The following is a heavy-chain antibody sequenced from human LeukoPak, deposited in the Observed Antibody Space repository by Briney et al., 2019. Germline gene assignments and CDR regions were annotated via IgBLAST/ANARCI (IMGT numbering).Heavy chain of an antibody. CDR3: ARLSSHYGDYKVDP. CDR1: GYTFTGYF. J-gene: IGHJ5*02. V-gene: IGHV1-2*02. CDR2: INPNSGGT. D-gene: IGHD4-17*01. Sequence: ASVKVSCKASGYTFTGYFMQWVRQAPGQGLEWMGWINPNSGGTNYAQKFQDRVTMTRDTSISTAYMELSSLRSEDTAVYYCARLSSHYGDYKVDPWGQGTLVTVSS.